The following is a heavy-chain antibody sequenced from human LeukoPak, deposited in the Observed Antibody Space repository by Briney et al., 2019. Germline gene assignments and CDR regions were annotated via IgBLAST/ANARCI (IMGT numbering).Heavy chain of an antibody. CDR1: GYTFTSYG. V-gene: IGHV1-18*01. CDR3: ARRGTGYGISYYYYGVDV. J-gene: IGHJ6*02. Sequence: ASVKVSCKASGYTFTSYGISWVRQAPGQGLEWMGWISAYNGNTNYAQKLQGRVTMTTDTSTSTAYMELRSLRSDDTAVYYCARRGTGYGISYYYYGVDVWGQGTTVTVSS. D-gene: IGHD1-1*01. CDR2: ISAYNGNT.